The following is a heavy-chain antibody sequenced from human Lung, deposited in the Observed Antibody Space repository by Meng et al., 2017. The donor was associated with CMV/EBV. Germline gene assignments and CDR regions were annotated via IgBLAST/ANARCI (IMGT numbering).Heavy chain of an antibody. D-gene: IGHD3-10*01. CDR2: INPNSDGT. CDR1: GNTCTGYY. Sequence: QVQVVQSGAEVKKPGASVKVSCRASGNTCTGYYIHRVRQAPGQGLEWMGRINPNSDGTIYAQDFKGRVTITRDTSINTAYVDLTRLTSADTAVYYYALDYENYGYYYAFDYWGQGTLVTVSS. J-gene: IGHJ4*02. V-gene: IGHV1-2*06. CDR3: ALDYENYGYYYAFDY.